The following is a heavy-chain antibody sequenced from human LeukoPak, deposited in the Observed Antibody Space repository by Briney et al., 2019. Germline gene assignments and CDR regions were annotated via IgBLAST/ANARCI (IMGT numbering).Heavy chain of an antibody. Sequence: GGSLRLSCAASGFTFSNAWMSWVRQAPGKGLEWVGRIKSKTDGGTTDYAAPVKGRFTISRDDSKNTLYLQMNSLRAEDTAVYYCARDRKYRCSSTSCSGGDYWGQGTLVTVSS. CDR3: ARDRKYRCSSTSCSGGDY. V-gene: IGHV3-15*01. D-gene: IGHD2-2*01. CDR2: IKSKTDGGTT. CDR1: GFTFSNAW. J-gene: IGHJ4*02.